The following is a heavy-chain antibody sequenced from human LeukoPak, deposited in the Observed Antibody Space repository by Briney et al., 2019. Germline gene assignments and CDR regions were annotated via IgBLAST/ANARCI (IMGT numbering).Heavy chain of an antibody. D-gene: IGHD6-19*01. V-gene: IGHV1-2*02. CDR2: INPNSGGT. CDR1: GGTFSSYA. J-gene: IGHJ4*02. CDR3: ARGSFGYSSGWYVLGY. Sequence: ASVKVSCKASGGTFSSYAISWVRQAPGQGLEWMGWINPNSGGTNYAQKFQGRVTMTRDTSISTAYMELSRLRSDDTAVYYCARGSFGYSSGWYVLGYWGQGTLVTVSS.